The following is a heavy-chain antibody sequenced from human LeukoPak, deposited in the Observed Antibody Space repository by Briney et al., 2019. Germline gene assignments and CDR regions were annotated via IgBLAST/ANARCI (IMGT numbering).Heavy chain of an antibody. J-gene: IGHJ5*02. CDR2: ITPSGGT. CDR1: GYTFTSYA. Sequence: ASVKVSCKASGYTFTSYAMHWVRQAPGQGLEWMGWITPSGGTNYPQKFQGRVAITRDTSITTAYMDLSRLTSDDTAVYYCAKLGDYLDLRSWGQGTLVTVSS. D-gene: IGHD4-17*01. V-gene: IGHV1-2*02. CDR3: AKLGDYLDLRS.